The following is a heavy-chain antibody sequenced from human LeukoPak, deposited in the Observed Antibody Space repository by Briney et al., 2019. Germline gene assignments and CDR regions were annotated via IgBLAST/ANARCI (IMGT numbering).Heavy chain of an antibody. D-gene: IGHD5-18*01. CDR3: ASTVDTAMVTYFDY. CDR2: IYYSGST. Sequence: SETLSLTCTVSGGSISSYYSSWIRQPPGKGLEWIGYIYYSGSTNYNPSLKSRVTISVDTSKNQFSLKLSSVTAADTAVYYCASTVDTAMVTYFDYWGQGTLVTVSS. J-gene: IGHJ4*02. V-gene: IGHV4-59*08. CDR1: GGSISSYY.